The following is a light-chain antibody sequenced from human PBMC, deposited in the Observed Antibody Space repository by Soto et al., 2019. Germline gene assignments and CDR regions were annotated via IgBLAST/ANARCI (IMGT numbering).Light chain of an antibody. J-gene: IGKJ1*01. CDR3: QQYGTSFWT. CDR1: QSVSSSY. Sequence: EIVLTQSPGTLSLSPGERATLSCRTSQSVSSSYLAWYQQKPGQAPRLLIYGASTRATGIPDRFSGSGSGTDFTLTISRLEPEEFAVYYCQQYGTSFWTFGQGTKVELK. CDR2: GAS. V-gene: IGKV3-20*01.